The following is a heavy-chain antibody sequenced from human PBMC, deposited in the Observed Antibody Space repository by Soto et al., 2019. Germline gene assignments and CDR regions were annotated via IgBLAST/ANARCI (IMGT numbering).Heavy chain of an antibody. CDR1: GGSISSYY. CDR2: IYNSGRT. V-gene: IGHV4-59*01. CDR3: ARGQDSSGYYHAGGIDY. Sequence: PSETLSLTCTVSGGSISSYYWSWIRQPPGKGLEWIGYIYNSGRTNYSPSLKSRVTISVDTSKNQFSLNLSSVTAADTAMYYCARGQDSSGYYHAGGIDYWGQGTLVTVSS. D-gene: IGHD3-22*01. J-gene: IGHJ4*02.